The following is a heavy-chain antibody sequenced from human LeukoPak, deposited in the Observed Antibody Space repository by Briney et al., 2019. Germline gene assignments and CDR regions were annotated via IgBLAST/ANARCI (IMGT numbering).Heavy chain of an antibody. V-gene: IGHV1-69*05. CDR3: ARTANCSSTSCYGPYYYYYMDV. Sequence: ASVNVSCKASGGTFSRYAISWVRQAPGQGLEWMGGFIPIFCTANYSQKFQGRVTITTDESTSTAYMELSSLRSEDTAVYYCARTANCSSTSCYGPYYYYYMDVWGKGTTVTVSS. D-gene: IGHD2-2*01. J-gene: IGHJ6*03. CDR1: GGTFSRYA. CDR2: FIPIFCTA.